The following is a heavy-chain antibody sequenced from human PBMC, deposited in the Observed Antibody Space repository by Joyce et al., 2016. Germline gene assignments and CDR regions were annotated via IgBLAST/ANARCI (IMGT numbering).Heavy chain of an antibody. V-gene: IGHV1-2*02. D-gene: IGHD2-2*01. CDR2: IHPSTGVT. CDR1: GYTFTDYY. Sequence: QVHLVQSGAEVKKPGASVRVSCKASGYTFTDYYFHWVRQAPGQGLEWLGWIHPSTGVTNYAQEFQGRVTMTRDTSISTAYMELSGLTSNDTAVYYCAREITYDLAYAGWFDPWGQGTLVTVSS. CDR3: AREITYDLAYAGWFDP. J-gene: IGHJ5*02.